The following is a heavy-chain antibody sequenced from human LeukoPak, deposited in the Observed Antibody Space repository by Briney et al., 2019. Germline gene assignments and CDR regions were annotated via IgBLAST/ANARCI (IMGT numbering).Heavy chain of an antibody. Sequence: SETLSLTCAVYGGSFSGYYWSWIRQPPGKGLEWIGEINHSGSTNYNPSLKSRVTISVDTSKNQFSLKLSSVTAADTAVYYCARGMGSSPMDVWGQGTTVTVSS. CDR2: INHSGST. J-gene: IGHJ6*02. D-gene: IGHD1-26*01. CDR1: GGSFSGYY. CDR3: ARGMGSSPMDV. V-gene: IGHV4-34*01.